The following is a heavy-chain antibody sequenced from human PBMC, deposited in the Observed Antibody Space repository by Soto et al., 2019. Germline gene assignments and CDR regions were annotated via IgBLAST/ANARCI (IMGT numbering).Heavy chain of an antibody. D-gene: IGHD2-2*01. CDR3: AREDSIIIPAVSDF. Sequence: GGSLRLSCTVSGFAFNNYGINWVRQAPGQGLEWVSSISKSDYTYYSDSVKGRFTISRDNAKNSVSLQMNTLRVEDTAVYYCAREDSIIIPAVSDFWVQGTLVTVSS. CDR1: GFAFNNYG. CDR2: ISKSDYT. V-gene: IGHV3-21*01. J-gene: IGHJ4*02.